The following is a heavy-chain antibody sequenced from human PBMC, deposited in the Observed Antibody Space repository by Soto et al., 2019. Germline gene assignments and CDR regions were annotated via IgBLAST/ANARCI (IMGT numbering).Heavy chain of an antibody. CDR2: ISYDGSNK. Sequence: QVQLVESGGGVVQPGRSLRLSCAASGFTFSSYAMHWVRQAPGKGLEWVAVISYDGSNKYYADSVKGRFTISRDNSKNTLYLQRNSLRAEDTAVYYCARSRGPDDAFDIWGKGTMVTVSS. CDR3: ARSRGPDDAFDI. D-gene: IGHD3-10*01. J-gene: IGHJ3*02. CDR1: GFTFSSYA. V-gene: IGHV3-30-3*01.